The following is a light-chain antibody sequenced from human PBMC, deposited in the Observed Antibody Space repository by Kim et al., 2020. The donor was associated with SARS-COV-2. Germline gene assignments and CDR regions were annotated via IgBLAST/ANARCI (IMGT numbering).Light chain of an antibody. J-gene: IGLJ2*01. V-gene: IGLV3-1*01. CDR3: QAWDSSTVV. Sequence: SGSPGQTASITCSGDKLGDKYACWYQQKPGQSTVLVIYQDSKRPSGIPERFSGSNSGNAATLTISGTQAMDEADYYCQAWDSSTVVFGGGTQLTVL. CDR2: QDS. CDR1: KLGDKY.